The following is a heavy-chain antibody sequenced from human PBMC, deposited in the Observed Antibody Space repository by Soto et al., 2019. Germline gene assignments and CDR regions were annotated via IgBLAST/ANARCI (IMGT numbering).Heavy chain of an antibody. CDR2: ISYDGSNK. J-gene: IGHJ3*02. V-gene: IGHV3-30*18. D-gene: IGHD3-22*01. CDR1: GFTFSSYG. Sequence: GWSLRLSCAASGFTFSSYGMHWVRQAPGKGLEWVAVISYDGSNKYYADSVKGRFTISRDNSKNTLYLQMNSLRAEDTAVYYCAKDPGAKWLLRTLGAFDIWGQGTMVTVSS. CDR3: AKDPGAKWLLRTLGAFDI.